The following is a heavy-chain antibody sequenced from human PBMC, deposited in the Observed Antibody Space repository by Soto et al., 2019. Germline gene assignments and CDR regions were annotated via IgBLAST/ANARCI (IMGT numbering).Heavy chain of an antibody. CDR3: ARSHIVVVTASYGMDV. D-gene: IGHD2-21*02. V-gene: IGHV1-2*04. CDR1: GYTFTGYY. Sequence: QVQLVQSGAEVKKPGASVKVSCKASGYTFTGYYMHWVRQAPGQGLEWMGWINPNSGGTNYAKKFQGWVTMTRDTSIRTAYMELSRLRSDDTAVYYCARSHIVVVTASYGMDVWGQGTTVTVSS. J-gene: IGHJ6*02. CDR2: INPNSGGT.